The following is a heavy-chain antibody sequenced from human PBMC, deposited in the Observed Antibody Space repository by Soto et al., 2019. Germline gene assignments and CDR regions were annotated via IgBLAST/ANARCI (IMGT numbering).Heavy chain of an antibody. J-gene: IGHJ4*02. V-gene: IGHV4-59*08. CDR2: IYNSGTT. D-gene: IGHD2-15*01. CDR1: GGSISSYH. Sequence: SETLSLTCTVSGGSISSYHWTWIRQPPGKGLEWIGYIYNSGTTTYNPSFKSRVTISVDTSKSQFSLNLSFVTAADTAVYYCASMGTPATGLYFFDYWGQGSLVTVSS. CDR3: ASMGTPATGLYFFDY.